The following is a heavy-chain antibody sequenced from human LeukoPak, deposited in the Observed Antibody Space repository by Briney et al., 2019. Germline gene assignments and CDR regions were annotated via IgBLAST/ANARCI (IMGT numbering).Heavy chain of an antibody. V-gene: IGHV3-53*01. CDR2: IYRCGST. Sequence: PGGSLRLSCAASVFTVSSNYMSWVRQAPGKGLEWVSLIYRCGSTSYADSVSGRFTFSRDNSKNTLYLQMNSLRAEDTAVYYCARDRVNWNDVGGLFDYWGQGTLVTVSS. D-gene: IGHD1-1*01. J-gene: IGHJ4*02. CDR1: VFTVSSNY. CDR3: ARDRVNWNDVGGLFDY.